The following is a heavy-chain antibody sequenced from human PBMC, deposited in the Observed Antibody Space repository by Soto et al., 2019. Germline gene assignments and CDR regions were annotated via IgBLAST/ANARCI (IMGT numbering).Heavy chain of an antibody. J-gene: IGHJ6*02. D-gene: IGHD3-9*01. CDR1: GYTFSNYA. CDR2: INAGNGNT. CDR3: ARVILTGYPPLYYYGMDV. Sequence: ASVKVSCKASGYTFSNYAIHWVRQAPGQRLEWMGWINAGNGNTKYSQNFQGRVTITRDTSASTAYMELSSLRSEDTAVYYCARVILTGYPPLYYYGMDVWSQGTTVTVSS. V-gene: IGHV1-3*01.